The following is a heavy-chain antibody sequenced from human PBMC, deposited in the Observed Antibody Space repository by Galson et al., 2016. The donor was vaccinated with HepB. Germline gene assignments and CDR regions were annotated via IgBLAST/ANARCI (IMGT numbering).Heavy chain of an antibody. CDR1: GFSIRKYW. CDR2: ISDDGGKT. Sequence: LRLSCAASGFSIRKYWMQWVRLVPGKGLEWVASISDDGGKTYHVDSVKGRFTTSRDTAKNSLYLQMNSLRAEDTAVYFCARVITFYDLMDCWGQGAVVTVSS. J-gene: IGHJ4*02. CDR3: ARVITFYDLMDC. V-gene: IGHV3-7*03. D-gene: IGHD3-3*01.